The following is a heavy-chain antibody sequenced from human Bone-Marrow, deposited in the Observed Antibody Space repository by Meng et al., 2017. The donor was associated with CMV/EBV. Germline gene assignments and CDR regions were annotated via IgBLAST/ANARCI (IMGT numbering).Heavy chain of an antibody. CDR1: GFTFSSHW. V-gene: IGHV3-7*01. CDR2: IKQDGGEK. J-gene: IGHJ4*02. D-gene: IGHD3-22*01. CDR3: ARAEYDTSSYFFFEN. Sequence: GESLKISCAASGFTFSSHWMSWVRQAPGKGLEWVANIKQDGGEKNYLDSVKGRLTISRDNAKSSLYLQMDRLRAEDTAVYYCARAEYDTSSYFFFENWGQGTLVTVSS.